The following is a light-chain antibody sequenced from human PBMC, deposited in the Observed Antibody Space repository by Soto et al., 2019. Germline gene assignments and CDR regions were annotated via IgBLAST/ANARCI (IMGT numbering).Light chain of an antibody. J-gene: IGLJ1*01. V-gene: IGLV2-14*01. CDR1: SSDVGAYNY. CDR2: EVN. CDR3: SSYTSSRIYV. Sequence: QSALTQPASVSGSPGQSITISCTGTSSDVGAYNYVSWYQQHPGKAPKLIIYEVNHRPSGVSNRFSGSKSGNTASLTISGLQAEDEADYYCSSYTSSRIYVFGTGTKLTVL.